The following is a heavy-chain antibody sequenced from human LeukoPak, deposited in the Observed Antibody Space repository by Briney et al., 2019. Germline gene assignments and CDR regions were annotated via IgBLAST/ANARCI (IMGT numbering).Heavy chain of an antibody. V-gene: IGHV3-49*04. CDR1: GFTFGDYA. Sequence: GGSLRLSCTASGFTFGDYAMSWVRQAPAKGLEWVGFIRSKAYGGTTEYAASVKGRFTTSRDDSKSIAYLQMNSLKTEDTAVYYCTRAAGDSSPFDYWGQRTLVTVSS. CDR3: TRAAGDSSPFDY. CDR2: IRSKAYGGTT. J-gene: IGHJ4*02. D-gene: IGHD7-27*01.